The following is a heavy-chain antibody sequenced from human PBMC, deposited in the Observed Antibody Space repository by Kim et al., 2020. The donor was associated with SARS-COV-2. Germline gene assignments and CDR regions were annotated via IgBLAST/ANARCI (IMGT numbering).Heavy chain of an antibody. D-gene: IGHD6-6*01. V-gene: IGHV4-59*08. CDR3: ARLPPSLVRSYYYGMDV. CDR1: GGSISSYY. Sequence: SETLSLTCTVSGGSISSYYWSWIRQPPGKGLEWIGYIYYSGSTNYNPSLKSRVTISVDTSKNQFSLKLSSVTAADTAVYYCARLPPSLVRSYYYGMDVWGQGTTVTVSS. CDR2: IYYSGST. J-gene: IGHJ6*02.